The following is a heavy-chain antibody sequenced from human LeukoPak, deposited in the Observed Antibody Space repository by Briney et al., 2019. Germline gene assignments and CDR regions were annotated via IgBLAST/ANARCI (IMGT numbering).Heavy chain of an antibody. Sequence: GASVKVSCKASGYTFTSDYMHWVRQAPGQGLEWMGIINPSVGSTSYPQKFQGRLTMTRETSTSTVYMELSSLRSEDTAVYYCARVGAVPFDYWGQGTLVTVSS. V-gene: IGHV1-46*01. D-gene: IGHD6-19*01. CDR1: GYTFTSDY. J-gene: IGHJ4*02. CDR3: ARVGAVPFDY. CDR2: INPSVGST.